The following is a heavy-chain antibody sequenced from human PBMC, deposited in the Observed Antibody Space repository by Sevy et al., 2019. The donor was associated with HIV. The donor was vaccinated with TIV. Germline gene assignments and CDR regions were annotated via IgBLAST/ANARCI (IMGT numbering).Heavy chain of an antibody. CDR2: ISKDGTNK. V-gene: IGHV3-30*04. D-gene: IGHD3-22*01. J-gene: IGHJ5*02. Sequence: GGSLRLSCSASGFNISPYALHWVRQTPGKGLQWLAVISKDGTNKDYADFVKGPFSLSKDNSKNTLYLQMSNLRPADTAVYYCATEGYYYDSHSADWFDPWGQGTLVTVSS. CDR3: ATEGYYYDSHSADWFDP. CDR1: GFNISPYA.